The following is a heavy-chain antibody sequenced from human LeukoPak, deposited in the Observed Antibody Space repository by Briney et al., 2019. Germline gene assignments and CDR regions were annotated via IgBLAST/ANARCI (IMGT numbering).Heavy chain of an antibody. CDR2: IIPIFGTA. Sequence: PVKVSCKASGGTFSSYAISWVRQAPGQGLEWMGGIIPIFGTANYAQKFQGRVTITADESTSTAYMELSSLRSEDTAVYYCARDYGGATRDAFDTWGQGTMVTVSS. J-gene: IGHJ3*02. V-gene: IGHV1-69*13. CDR1: GGTFSSYA. D-gene: IGHD3-16*01. CDR3: ARDYGGATRDAFDT.